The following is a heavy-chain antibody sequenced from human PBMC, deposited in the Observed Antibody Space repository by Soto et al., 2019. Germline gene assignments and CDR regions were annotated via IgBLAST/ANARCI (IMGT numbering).Heavy chain of an antibody. J-gene: IGHJ4*02. CDR3: AASDSSSWQHDY. CDR1: GDSLSSYA. Sequence: QVQLVQSGAEMKKPGSSVKVSCKVSGDSLSSYAISWVRQAPGEGLEWVGGIIPIFETANYAQNFQGRVTITAVESRTTAYLEVTRLRPQDTAVFYCAASDSSSWQHDYWGQGTLITVSS. CDR2: IIPIFETA. D-gene: IGHD6-13*01. V-gene: IGHV1-69*01.